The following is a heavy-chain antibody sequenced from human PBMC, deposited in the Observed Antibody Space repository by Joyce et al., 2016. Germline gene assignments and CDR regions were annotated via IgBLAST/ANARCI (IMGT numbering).Heavy chain of an antibody. CDR1: GGSIISSGSF. D-gene: IGHD3/OR15-3a*01. CDR3: ARGNICGLVLPPDFDY. V-gene: IGHV4-31*03. Sequence: QVQLRESGPGVVKASQTLSLTCTVSGGSIISSGSFWSWIRQHPGKGLEWIGYIQYTGRTYYNPSLKSRLTISVDTSQNHFSLKLRSVTAADTAVYYCARGNICGLVLPPDFDYWGQGTLVTVSS. J-gene: IGHJ4*02. CDR2: IQYTGRT.